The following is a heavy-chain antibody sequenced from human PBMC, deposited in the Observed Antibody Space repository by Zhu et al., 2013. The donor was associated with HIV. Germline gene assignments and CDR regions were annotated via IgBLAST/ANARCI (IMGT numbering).Heavy chain of an antibody. J-gene: IGHJ4*02. D-gene: IGHD6-6*01. CDR3: AREGMGKDSSSAFDY. CDR2: INPSGGST. CDR1: GYTFTSYY. Sequence: QVQLVQSGAEVKKPGASVKVSCKASGYTFTSYYMHWVRQAPGQGLEWMGIINPSGGSTSYAQKFQGRVTMTRDTSTSTVYMELSSLRSEDTAVYYCAREGMGKDSSSAFDYVGPGNPGHRLL. V-gene: IGHV1-46*01.